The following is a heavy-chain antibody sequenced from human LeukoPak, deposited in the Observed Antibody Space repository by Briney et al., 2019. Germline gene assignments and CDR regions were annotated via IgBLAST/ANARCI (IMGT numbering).Heavy chain of an antibody. D-gene: IGHD6-13*01. Sequence: ASVKVSCKASGYTFTSYFMHWMRQAPGQGLEWMGIINPSSGSTTYAQRFQGRVTLTRDTSTSTVYMELSSLRSEDTAVYYCARGQLSSSSFDYWSQGTLVTVSS. CDR2: INPSSGST. CDR1: GYTFTSYF. J-gene: IGHJ4*02. CDR3: ARGQLSSSSFDY. V-gene: IGHV1-46*01.